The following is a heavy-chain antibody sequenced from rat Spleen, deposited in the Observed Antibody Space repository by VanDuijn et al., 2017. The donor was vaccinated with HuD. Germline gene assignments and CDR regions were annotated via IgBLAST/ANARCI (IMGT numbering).Heavy chain of an antibody. CDR2: ITNTGGST. J-gene: IGHJ2*01. CDR1: GFTFSDYY. CDR3: TRQNSLDY. Sequence: EVQLVESDGGLVQPGRSLKLSCAASGFTFSDYYMAWVRQAPGKGLEWVASITNTGGSTYYPDSVKGRFTISRDNAKSTLYLQMNSLRSEDTATYYCTRQNSLDYWGQGVMVTVSS. V-gene: IGHV5-31*01.